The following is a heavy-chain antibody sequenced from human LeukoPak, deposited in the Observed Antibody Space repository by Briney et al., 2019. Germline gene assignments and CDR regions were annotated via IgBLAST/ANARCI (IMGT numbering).Heavy chain of an antibody. V-gene: IGHV3-15*01. Sequence: GGSLRLSCAASGFTFSSYSMSWVRQAPGKGLEWVGRIKSKTDGGTTDYAAPVKGRFTISRDDSKNTLYLQMNSLKTEDTAVYYCTTDYMITFGGVIVKPDYWGQGTLVTVSS. CDR1: GFTFSSYS. CDR3: TTDYMITFGGVIVKPDY. J-gene: IGHJ4*02. D-gene: IGHD3-16*02. CDR2: IKSKTDGGTT.